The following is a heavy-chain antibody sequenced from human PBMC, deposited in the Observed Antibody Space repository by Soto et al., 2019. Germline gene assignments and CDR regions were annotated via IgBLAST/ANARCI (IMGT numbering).Heavy chain of an antibody. J-gene: IGHJ4*02. CDR2: IWYDGSNK. D-gene: IGHD6-19*01. Sequence: GGSLRLSCAASGFTFSSYGMHWVRQAPGKGLEWVAVIWYDGSNKYYADSVKGRFTISRDNSKNTLYLQMNSLGAEDTAVYYCARGQGEQWLPFDYWGQGTLVTVSS. CDR1: GFTFSSYG. CDR3: ARGQGEQWLPFDY. V-gene: IGHV3-33*01.